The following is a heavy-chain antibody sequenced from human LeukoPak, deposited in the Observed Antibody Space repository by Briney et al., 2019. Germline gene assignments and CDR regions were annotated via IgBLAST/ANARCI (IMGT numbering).Heavy chain of an antibody. Sequence: GGSLRLSCAASGFTFSSYAMSWVRQAPGKGLEWVSTISNSGGTTYYADSVKGRFTISRDNAKNTLYLQMNSLRAEDTAVYYCARGADTGYSSDSWGQGTLVTVSS. D-gene: IGHD6-19*01. CDR1: GFTFSSYA. J-gene: IGHJ5*02. CDR2: ISNSGGTT. V-gene: IGHV3-23*01. CDR3: ARGADTGYSSDS.